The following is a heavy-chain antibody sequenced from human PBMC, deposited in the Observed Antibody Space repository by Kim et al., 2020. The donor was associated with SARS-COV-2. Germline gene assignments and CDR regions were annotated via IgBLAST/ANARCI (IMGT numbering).Heavy chain of an antibody. V-gene: IGHV3-33*01. D-gene: IGHD1-26*01. CDR1: GFTFSSYG. J-gene: IGHJ4*02. CDR2: IWYDGSNK. CDR3: ARALRGSYWGLGY. Sequence: GGSLRLSCAASGFTFSSYGMHWVRQAPGKGLEWVAVIWYDGSNKYYADSVKGRFTISRDNSKNTLYLQMNSLRAEDTAVYYCARALRGSYWGLGYWGQGTLVTVSS.